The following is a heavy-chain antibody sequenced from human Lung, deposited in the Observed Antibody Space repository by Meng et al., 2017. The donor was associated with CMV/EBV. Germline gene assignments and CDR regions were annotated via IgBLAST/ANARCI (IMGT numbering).Heavy chain of an antibody. Sequence: QAQLVQSGVEVKKPGTSVKLPCKTSGYTLNDYWIHWVRQAPGQGLEWMGRIKPSTGDTSYAQKFRGRLTVTRDTPISTVYMEVNSLTSDDTAVYYCTREGFDYWGQGALVTVSS. CDR1: GYTLNDYW. V-gene: IGHV1-2*06. CDR3: TREGFDY. CDR2: IKPSTGDT. J-gene: IGHJ4*02.